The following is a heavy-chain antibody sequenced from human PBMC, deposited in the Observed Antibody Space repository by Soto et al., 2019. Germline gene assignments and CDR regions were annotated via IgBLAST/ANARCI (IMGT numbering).Heavy chain of an antibody. Sequence: EVQLLESGGGLVQPGGSLRLSCAASGITISNYPMSWVHQAPGKGLDWVSGISGSGVRTYYADSAKGRFTISKDISRNSLSLQLDSLGVEDTAVYFCVKDDGGYPSTAPHWGQGTLVTVSS. CDR1: GITISNYP. CDR3: VKDDGGYPSTAPH. CDR2: ISGSGVRT. D-gene: IGHD3-22*01. J-gene: IGHJ4*02. V-gene: IGHV3-23*01.